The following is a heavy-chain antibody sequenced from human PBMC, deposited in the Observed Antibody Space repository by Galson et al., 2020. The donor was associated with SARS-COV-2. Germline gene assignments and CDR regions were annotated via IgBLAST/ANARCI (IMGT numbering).Heavy chain of an antibody. CDR2: INWNGGST. J-gene: IGHJ4*02. CDR1: GFTFDDYG. CDR3: ARTPPLGYDYVWGSSVFDY. V-gene: IGHV3-20*04. D-gene: IGHD3-16*01. Sequence: GGSLRLSCAASGFTFDDYGMSWVRQAPGKGLEWVSGINWNGGSTGYADSVKGRFTISRDNAKNSLYLQMNSLRAEDTALYYCARTPPLGYDYVWGSSVFDYWGQGTLVTVSS.